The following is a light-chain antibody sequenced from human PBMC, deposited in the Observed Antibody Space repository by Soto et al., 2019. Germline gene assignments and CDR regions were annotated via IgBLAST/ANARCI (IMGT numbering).Light chain of an antibody. CDR2: SDN. V-gene: IGLV1-44*01. J-gene: IGLJ2*01. CDR3: ASWDASLNGL. Sequence: QSVLTQPPSASGTPGQRVTISCSGSSSNIGSNSVNWYQRLPGTAPKLLIYSDNQRPSGVPDRFSGSKSGTSASLAISGLQSEDGADYYCASWDASLNGLFGGGTKLTVL. CDR1: SSNIGSNS.